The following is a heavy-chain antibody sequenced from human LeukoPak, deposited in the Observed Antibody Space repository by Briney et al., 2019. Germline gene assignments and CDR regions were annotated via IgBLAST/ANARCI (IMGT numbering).Heavy chain of an antibody. V-gene: IGHV4-38-2*02. CDR3: ARVEGPPLYYYYMDV. D-gene: IGHD3-3*01. CDR1: GYSISSGYY. CDR2: IWHSGST. Sequence: PSETLSLTCTVSGYSISSGYYWGWVRQSPGKGLEWIGRIWHSGSTSYNPSLKSRVTMSLDTSSNQFFLKLNSVTAADTALYYCARVEGPPLYYYYMDVWGKGTTVTISS. J-gene: IGHJ6*03.